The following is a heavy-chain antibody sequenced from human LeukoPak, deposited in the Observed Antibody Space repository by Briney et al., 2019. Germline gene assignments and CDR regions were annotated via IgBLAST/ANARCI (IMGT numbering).Heavy chain of an antibody. J-gene: IGHJ4*02. CDR1: GGSFSGYY. D-gene: IGHD2-2*01. V-gene: IGHV4-34*01. Sequence: SETLSLTCAVYGGSFSGYYWSWIRQPPGKGLEWIGEINHSGSTNYNPSLKSRVTISVDTSKNQFSLKLSSVTAADTAVYYCAGPYCSSTSCADYWGQGTLVTVSS. CDR3: AGPYCSSTSCADY. CDR2: INHSGST.